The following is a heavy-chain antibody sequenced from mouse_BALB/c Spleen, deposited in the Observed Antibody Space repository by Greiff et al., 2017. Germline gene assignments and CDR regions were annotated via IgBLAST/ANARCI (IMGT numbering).Heavy chain of an antibody. Sequence: DVMLVESGGDLVKPGGSLKLSCAASGFTFSSYGMSWVRQTPDKRLEWVATISSGGSYTYYPDSVKGRFTISRDNAKNTLYLQMSSLKSEDTAMYYCAREGDDYDAWVDYWGQGTTLTVSS. CDR1: GFTFSSYG. J-gene: IGHJ2*01. D-gene: IGHD2-4*01. CDR2: ISSGGSYT. V-gene: IGHV5-6*02. CDR3: AREGDDYDAWVDY.